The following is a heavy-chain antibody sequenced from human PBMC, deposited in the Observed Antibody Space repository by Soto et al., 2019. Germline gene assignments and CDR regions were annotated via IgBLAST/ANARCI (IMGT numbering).Heavy chain of an antibody. CDR1: GDSVSSNSAA. CDR2: TYYRSRWYN. J-gene: IGHJ6*02. CDR3: ARAPGSENYAYYYYYGMDV. Sequence: SQTLSLTCAISGDSVSSNSAAWNWIRQSPSRGLEWLGRTYYRSRWYNDSALSVKSRMTINPDTSTNQLSLKLKSVPPEDTAVYYCARAPGSENYAYYYYYGMDVWGQVTTVTVSS. D-gene: IGHD3-16*01. V-gene: IGHV6-1*01.